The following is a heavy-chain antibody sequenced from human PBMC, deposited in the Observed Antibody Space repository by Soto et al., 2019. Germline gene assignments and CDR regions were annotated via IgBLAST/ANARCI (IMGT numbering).Heavy chain of an antibody. CDR3: ARDETYTSGWYFEY. V-gene: IGHV1-18*01. CDR2: NSGYNDKT. CDR1: GYMFNSYG. Sequence: QVQLVQSGTEMKKAGASVKVSCKTSGYMFNSYGMSWVRQAPGQGLEWLGWNSGYNDKTEYAQNFQGRATLTTETATATVYMELRGLKADDTAVYYCARDETYTSGWYFEYWGQGTLVTVPS. J-gene: IGHJ4*02. D-gene: IGHD6-19*01.